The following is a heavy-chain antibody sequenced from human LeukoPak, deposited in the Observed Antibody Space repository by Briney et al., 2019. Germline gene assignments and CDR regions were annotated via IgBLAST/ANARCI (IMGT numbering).Heavy chain of an antibody. CDR3: AKYAVSTMFDY. D-gene: IGHD3-10*01. V-gene: IGHV4-39*01. CDR1: GDSISTSNYY. J-gene: IGHJ4*02. CDR2: FHNGGRT. Sequence: SETLSLTCTVSGDSISTSNYYWVWIPQPPGREWEWIGSFHNGGRTHYNPSLTIRVTISADRSKNQFSLTLSAVTAADTAMYYCAKYAVSTMFDYWGQGTLVTVSS.